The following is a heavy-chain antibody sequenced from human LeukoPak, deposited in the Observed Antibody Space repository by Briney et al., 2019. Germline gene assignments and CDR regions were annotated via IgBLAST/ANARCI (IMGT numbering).Heavy chain of an antibody. V-gene: IGHV3-9*01. CDR2: ISWNSGSI. J-gene: IGHJ4*02. CDR1: GFTFDDYA. CDR3: ARDLVVVRGVIDY. Sequence: GGSLRLSCAASGFTFDDYAMHWVRQAPGKGLEWVSGISWNSGSIGYADSVKGRFTISRDNAKNSLYLQMNSLRAEDTAVYYCARDLVVVRGVIDYWGQGTLVTVSS. D-gene: IGHD3-10*01.